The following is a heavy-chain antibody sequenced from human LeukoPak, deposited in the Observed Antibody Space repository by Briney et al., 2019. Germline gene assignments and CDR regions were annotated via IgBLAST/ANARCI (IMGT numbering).Heavy chain of an antibody. CDR3: ARVLRYFDWLLSGTNWFDP. J-gene: IGHJ5*02. D-gene: IGHD3-9*01. CDR1: GGSFSGYY. V-gene: IGHV4-34*01. Sequence: PSETLSLTCAVYGGSFSGYYWSWIRQPPGKGLEWIGEINHSGSTNYNPSLKSRVSISVDTSKNQFSLKLSSVTAADTAVYYCARVLRYFDWLLSGTNWFDPWGQGTLVTVSS. CDR2: INHSGST.